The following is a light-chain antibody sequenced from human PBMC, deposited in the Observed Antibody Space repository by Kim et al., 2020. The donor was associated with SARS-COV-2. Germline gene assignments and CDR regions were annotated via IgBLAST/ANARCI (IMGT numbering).Light chain of an antibody. J-gene: IGLJ3*02. V-gene: IGLV2-14*01. Sequence: QSALTQPASVSGSPGQSITISCTGTSSDFGGYNYVSWYQQHPGKAPKLMIYDVNKRPSGVSNRFSGSKSGNTASLIVSGLQAEDEADYYCSSYTQRHTRVFGGGTQLTVL. CDR1: SSDFGGYNY. CDR2: DVN. CDR3: SSYTQRHTRV.